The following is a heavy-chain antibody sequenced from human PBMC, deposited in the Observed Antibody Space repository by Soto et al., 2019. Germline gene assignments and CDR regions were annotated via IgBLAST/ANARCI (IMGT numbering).Heavy chain of an antibody. CDR1: GGTFSRYA. CDR3: ARCRLDHSSSPFDD. Sequence: SVKVSCKASGGTFSRYAISSVRQAPGQGLEGMGWIVPVFGTANYAQTCQGRVTITADESTSTAYMQLSRLRSEDIAGYYCARCRLDHSSSPFDDWGQGTLVTASS. J-gene: IGHJ4*02. CDR2: IVPVFGTA. D-gene: IGHD6-6*01. V-gene: IGHV1-69*13.